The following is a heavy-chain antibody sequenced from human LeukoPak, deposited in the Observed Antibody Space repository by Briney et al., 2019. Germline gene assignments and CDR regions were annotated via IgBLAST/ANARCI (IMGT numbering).Heavy chain of an antibody. J-gene: IGHJ4*02. D-gene: IGHD1-26*01. CDR2: IYHSGST. CDR3: ARAPGSYYHYFDY. CDR1: GGSISSGGHS. Sequence: PSQTLSLTCAVSGGSISSGGHSWSWIRQPPGKGLEWIGYIYHSGSTYYNPSLKSRVTISVDRSKNQFSLKLSSVTAADTAVYYCARAPGSYYHYFDYWGQGTLVTVSS. V-gene: IGHV4-30-2*01.